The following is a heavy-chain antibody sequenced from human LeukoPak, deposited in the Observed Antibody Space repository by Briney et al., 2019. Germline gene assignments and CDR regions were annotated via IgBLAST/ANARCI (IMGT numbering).Heavy chain of an antibody. CDR3: AKDRSITFGGVIVYYFDY. CDR2: ISGSGGST. D-gene: IGHD3-16*02. Sequence: QAGGSLRLSCAASGFTFSSYAMSWVRQAPGKGLEWVSAISGSGGSTYYADSVKGRFTISRDNSKNTLYLQMNSLRAEDAAVYYCAKDRSITFGGVIVYYFDYWGQGTLVTVSS. V-gene: IGHV3-23*01. J-gene: IGHJ4*02. CDR1: GFTFSSYA.